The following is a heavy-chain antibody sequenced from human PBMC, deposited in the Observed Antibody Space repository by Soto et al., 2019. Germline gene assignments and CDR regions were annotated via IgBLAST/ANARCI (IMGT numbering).Heavy chain of an antibody. D-gene: IGHD2-15*01. CDR1: GDSVSSNSAA. CDR3: ARGIIGYCSGGSCYSMILAEYFQH. CDR2: TYYRSKWYN. Sequence: PSQTLSLTCAISGDSVSSNSAAWNWIRQSPSRGLEWLGRTYYRSKWYNDYAVSVKSRITINPDTSKSQFSLQLNSVTPEDTAVYYCARGIIGYCSGGSCYSMILAEYFQHWGQGTLVTVSS. V-gene: IGHV6-1*01. J-gene: IGHJ1*01.